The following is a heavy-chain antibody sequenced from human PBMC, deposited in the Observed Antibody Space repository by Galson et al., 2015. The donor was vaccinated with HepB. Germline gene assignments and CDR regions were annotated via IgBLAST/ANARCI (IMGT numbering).Heavy chain of an antibody. D-gene: IGHD3-22*01. Sequence: SLRLSCAASGFTFSSYAMSWVRQAPGKGLEWVSAISGSGGSTYYADSVKGRFTISRDNSKNTLYLQMNSLRAEDTAVYYCAKVFPDDSSGQAVYFDYWGQGTLVTVSS. V-gene: IGHV3-23*01. CDR1: GFTFSSYA. CDR3: AKVFPDDSSGQAVYFDY. CDR2: ISGSGGST. J-gene: IGHJ4*02.